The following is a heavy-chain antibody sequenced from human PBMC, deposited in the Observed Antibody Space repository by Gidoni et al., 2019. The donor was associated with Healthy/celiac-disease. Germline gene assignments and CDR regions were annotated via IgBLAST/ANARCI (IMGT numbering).Heavy chain of an antibody. CDR1: GFPFGDYA. CDR2: IRSKAYGGTT. Sequence: EVQLVESGGGLVQPGRSLRLSCTASGFPFGDYAMSWVRQAPGKGLEWVGFIRSKAYGGTTEYAASVKGRFTISRDDSKSIAYLQMNSLKTEDTAVYYCTRDRYNWNHLDAFDIWGQGTMVTVSS. CDR3: TRDRYNWNHLDAFDI. J-gene: IGHJ3*02. V-gene: IGHV3-49*04. D-gene: IGHD1-20*01.